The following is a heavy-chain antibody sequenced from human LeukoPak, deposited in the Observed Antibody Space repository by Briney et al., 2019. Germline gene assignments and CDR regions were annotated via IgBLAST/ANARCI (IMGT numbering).Heavy chain of an antibody. D-gene: IGHD3-22*01. J-gene: IGHJ4*02. CDR3: GRYDSSGPAFDY. V-gene: IGHV3-21*01. CDR2: ISSGSSSI. CDR1: GFTFSSYS. Sequence: GGSLRLSCAASGFTFSSYSMNWVRQAPGKGLEWVSFISSGSSSIYYADSMKGRFTISRDNAKNSLYLQMNSPRAEDMAVYYCGRYDSSGPAFDYWGQGTLVTVS.